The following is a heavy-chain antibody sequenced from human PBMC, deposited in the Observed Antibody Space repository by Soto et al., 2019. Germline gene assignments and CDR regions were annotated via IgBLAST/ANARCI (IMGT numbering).Heavy chain of an antibody. J-gene: IGHJ4*02. CDR2: INAGNGNT. D-gene: IGHD2-21*02. V-gene: IGHV1-3*05. CDR1: GYTFTSYA. Sequence: QVQLVQSGAEEKKPGASVKVSCKASGYTFTSYAMHWVRQAHGQRLEWMGWINAGNGNTKYSQQFQGRVTITRDTSASTAYTELSSLRSEDTAVYYCARSIVVVTALDYWGQGTLVTVSS. CDR3: ARSIVVVTALDY.